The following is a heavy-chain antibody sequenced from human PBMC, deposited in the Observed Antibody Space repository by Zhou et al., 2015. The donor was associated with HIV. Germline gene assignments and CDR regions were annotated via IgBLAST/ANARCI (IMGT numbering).Heavy chain of an antibody. J-gene: IGHJ6*02. CDR1: GFKFDDFG. CDR2: ISWSGDTS. Sequence: EAHLVESGGGLVQIGRSLRLSCEVSGFKFDDFGMHWVRQGPGKGLEWISGISWSGDTSAYADSVRGRFIISRDSANSSLYLQMNTLRHEDTGHYYCARFGGVGSYWRRYSYIGFDLWGPGTTV. CDR3: ARFGGVGSYWRRYSYIGFDL. D-gene: IGHD3-16*01. V-gene: IGHV3-9*01.